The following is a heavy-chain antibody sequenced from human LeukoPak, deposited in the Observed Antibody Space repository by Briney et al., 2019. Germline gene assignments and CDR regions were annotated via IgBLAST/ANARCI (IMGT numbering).Heavy chain of an antibody. Sequence: GGSLRLSCAASGFTFDDYAMHWVRQAPGKGLEWVSGISWNSGSIGYADSVKGRFTISRDNAKNSLYLQMNSLRAEDMALYYCAKSITYCSGGSCYSAHAFDIWGQGTMVTVSS. CDR1: GFTFDDYA. CDR2: ISWNSGSI. D-gene: IGHD2-15*01. CDR3: AKSITYCSGGSCYSAHAFDI. J-gene: IGHJ3*02. V-gene: IGHV3-9*03.